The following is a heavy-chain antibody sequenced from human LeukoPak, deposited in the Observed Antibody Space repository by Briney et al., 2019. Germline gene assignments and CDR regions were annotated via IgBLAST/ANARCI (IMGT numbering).Heavy chain of an antibody. Sequence: ASVKVSCKASGYTFASYYMHWVRQAPGQGLEWMGIINPSGGSTSYAQKFQGRVTMTRDTSTSTVYMELSSLRSDDTAVYYCARTAARRFDYWGQGTLVTVSS. CDR1: GYTFASYY. CDR3: ARTAARRFDY. J-gene: IGHJ4*02. V-gene: IGHV1-46*01. CDR2: INPSGGST. D-gene: IGHD6-6*01.